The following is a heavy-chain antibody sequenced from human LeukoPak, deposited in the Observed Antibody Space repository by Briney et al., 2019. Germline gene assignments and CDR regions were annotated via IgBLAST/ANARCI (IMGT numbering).Heavy chain of an antibody. V-gene: IGHV1-18*01. Sequence: ASVKVSCKASGYTFTSYGISWVRQAPGQGLEWMGWISAYNGNTNYAQKLQDRVSLTTDTSTSTAYMELRSLTSDDTAMYYCTRGSGNYFDYWGQGTLVTVSS. CDR1: GYTFTSYG. J-gene: IGHJ4*02. CDR3: TRGSGNYFDY. D-gene: IGHD3-10*01. CDR2: ISAYNGNT.